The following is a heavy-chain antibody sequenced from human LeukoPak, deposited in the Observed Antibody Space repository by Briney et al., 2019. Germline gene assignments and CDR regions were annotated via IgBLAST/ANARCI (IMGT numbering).Heavy chain of an antibody. J-gene: IGHJ3*02. CDR2: IYYSGIT. D-gene: IGHD1-26*01. V-gene: IGHV4-59*01. Sequence: PSETLSLTCTVSGGSISNYYWNYIRQPPGKGLEWIGYIYYSGITNYNPSLKSRVTISVDTSKNQFSLKLSSVTAADTAVYYCARAGRWEGRPHAFDIWGQGTMVAVSP. CDR1: GGSISNYY. CDR3: ARAGRWEGRPHAFDI.